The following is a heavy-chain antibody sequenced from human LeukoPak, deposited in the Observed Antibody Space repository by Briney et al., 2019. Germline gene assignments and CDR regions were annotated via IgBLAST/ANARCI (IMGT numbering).Heavy chain of an antibody. CDR3: ARVKYQPRDVFDI. J-gene: IGHJ3*02. D-gene: IGHD2-2*01. CDR1: GGAIGGYY. Sequence: SETLSLTCSVSGGAIGGYYWSWIRQPPGKGLDLIGFIFYSGSTKYNPSLESRVTISVDTSKNQFSLSLRSVNAADTAVYYCARVKYQPRDVFDIWGQGTLVTVSS. V-gene: IGHV4-59*01. CDR2: IFYSGST.